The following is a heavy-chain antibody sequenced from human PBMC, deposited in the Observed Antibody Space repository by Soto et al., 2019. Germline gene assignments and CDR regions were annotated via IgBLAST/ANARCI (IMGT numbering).Heavy chain of an antibody. Sequence: QFTLKESGPTLVKPTQTLTLTCTFSGFSLSTSGVGVGWIRQPPGKALEWLALIYWDDDKRYSPSLKSRLTITKDTSKNQVVLTMTNMDPVDTATYYCAHFPHYCSGGSCYSYYFDYWGQGTLVTVSS. CDR2: IYWDDDK. J-gene: IGHJ4*02. CDR3: AHFPHYCSGGSCYSYYFDY. CDR1: GFSLSTSGVG. D-gene: IGHD2-15*01. V-gene: IGHV2-5*02.